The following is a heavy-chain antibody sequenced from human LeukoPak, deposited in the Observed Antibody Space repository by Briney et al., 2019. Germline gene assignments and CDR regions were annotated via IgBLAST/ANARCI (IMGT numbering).Heavy chain of an antibody. D-gene: IGHD6-19*01. CDR3: ARYSSSVGWFDP. CDR2: IYYSGST. J-gene: IGHJ5*02. V-gene: IGHV4-39*01. Sequence: SETLSLTCTVSGGSISDKNYYWDWIRQPPGKGLEWIGNIYYSGSTYYNPSLKSRVTISVDTSKNQFSLKLSSVTAADTAVYYCARYSSSVGWFDPWGHGNLVIVSS. CDR1: GGSISDKNYY.